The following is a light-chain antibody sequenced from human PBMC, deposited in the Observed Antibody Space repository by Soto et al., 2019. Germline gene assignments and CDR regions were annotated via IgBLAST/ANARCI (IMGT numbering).Light chain of an antibody. CDR2: EVT. CDR3: SSYAGSNNFV. Sequence: QSALTQPASVSGSPGQSITISCTGTSGDVGGYYYVSWYQQHPGKAPKLVIYEVTKRPSGVPDRVSASKSGNTASLTVSGLRAEDEADYYCSSYAGSNNFVFGSGTKVTVL. CDR1: SGDVGGYYY. V-gene: IGLV2-8*01. J-gene: IGLJ1*01.